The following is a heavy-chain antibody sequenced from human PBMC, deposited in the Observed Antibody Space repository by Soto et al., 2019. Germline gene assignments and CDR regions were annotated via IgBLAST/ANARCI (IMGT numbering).Heavy chain of an antibody. V-gene: IGHV3-30-3*01. CDR3: ARVTPGNNLYYFSGLDF. D-gene: IGHD1-1*01. CDR2: ISYEGSNT. J-gene: IGHJ6*02. CDR1: GFTFDTYG. Sequence: QVHLVESGGGVVQPGKSLRLSCVASGFTFDTYGIHWVRQAPGKGLQWVAVISYEGSNTYYADSVRGRFTISRDNSKNTLYLQMNTLRPEDTGVYYCARVTPGNNLYYFSGLDFWGQGTSVTVSS.